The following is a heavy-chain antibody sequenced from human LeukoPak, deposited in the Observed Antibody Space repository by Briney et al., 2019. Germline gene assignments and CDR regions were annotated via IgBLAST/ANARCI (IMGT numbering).Heavy chain of an antibody. V-gene: IGHV3-30-3*01. CDR3: AKALGY. CDR1: GFTFSSYA. J-gene: IGHJ4*02. Sequence: GRSLRLSCAASGFTFSSYAMHWVRQAPGKGLEWVAVISYDGSNKYYADSVKGRFTISRDNSKNTLYLQMNSLGAEDTAVYYCAKALGYWGQGTLVTVSS. CDR2: ISYDGSNK. D-gene: IGHD3-10*01.